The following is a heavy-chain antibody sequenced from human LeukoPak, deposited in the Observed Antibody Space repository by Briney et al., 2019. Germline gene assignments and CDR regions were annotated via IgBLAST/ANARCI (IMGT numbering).Heavy chain of an antibody. J-gene: IGHJ4*02. Sequence: GRSLRLSCAASGFTFSSYWMSWVRQAPGKGLEWVANIKQDGSEKYYVDSVKGRFTISRDNAKNSLYLQMNSLRAEDTAVYYCASGSSWFPIDYWGQGTLVTVSS. CDR3: ASGSSWFPIDY. CDR1: GFTFSSYW. D-gene: IGHD6-13*01. V-gene: IGHV3-7*01. CDR2: IKQDGSEK.